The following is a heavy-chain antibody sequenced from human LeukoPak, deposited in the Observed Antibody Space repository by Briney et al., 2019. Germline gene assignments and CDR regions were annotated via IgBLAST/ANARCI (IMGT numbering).Heavy chain of an antibody. D-gene: IGHD6-19*01. CDR1: GFTFSDYG. CDR3: ARTQQWLDTGGWYWFDP. V-gene: IGHV3-64*01. J-gene: IGHJ5*02. Sequence: GGSLRLSCAASGFTFSDYGMHWVRQAPGKGLEFVSSISSNGGSTYYGNSVKGRFTISRDNSKNTVYLQMGSLRAEDMGVYYCARTQQWLDTGGWYWFDPWGQGTLVTASS. CDR2: ISSNGGST.